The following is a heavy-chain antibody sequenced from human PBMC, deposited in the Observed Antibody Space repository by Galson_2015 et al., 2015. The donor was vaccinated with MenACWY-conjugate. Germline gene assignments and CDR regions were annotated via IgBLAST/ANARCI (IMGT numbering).Heavy chain of an antibody. CDR2: ISGSGGNT. Sequence: SLRLSCAVSGFTFSSYAMSWVRQAPGKGLEWVSAISGSGGNTYYADSMKGRFTISRDNSKNTLYLQMNSLRVEDTAIYYCAKGSRTATVVRGVVDYWGQGTLVTVSS. J-gene: IGHJ4*02. V-gene: IGHV3-23*01. CDR3: AKGSRTATVVRGVVDY. CDR1: GFTFSSYA. D-gene: IGHD3-10*01.